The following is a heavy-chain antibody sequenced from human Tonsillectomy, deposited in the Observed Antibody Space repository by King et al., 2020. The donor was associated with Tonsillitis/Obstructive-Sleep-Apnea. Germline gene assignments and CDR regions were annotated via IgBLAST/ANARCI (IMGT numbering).Heavy chain of an antibody. D-gene: IGHD3-22*01. CDR1: GYTFTSYG. Sequence: VQLVESGAEVKKPGASVKVSCKASGYTFTSYGISWVRQAPGQGLEWMGWISAYNGNTNYAQKLQGRVTMTTDTSTSTAYMGLRSLRSDDTAVYYCARDRNPPSYYYDSSGFPFWGQGTLVTVSS. V-gene: IGHV1-18*01. CDR3: ARDRNPPSYYYDSSGFPF. CDR2: ISAYNGNT. J-gene: IGHJ4*02.